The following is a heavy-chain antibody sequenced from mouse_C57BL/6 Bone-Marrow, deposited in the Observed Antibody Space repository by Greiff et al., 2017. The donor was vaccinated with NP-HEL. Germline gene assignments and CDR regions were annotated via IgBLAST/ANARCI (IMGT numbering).Heavy chain of an antibody. V-gene: IGHV1-82*01. Sequence: QVHVKQSGPELVKPGASVKISCKASGYAFSSSWMNWVKQRPGKGLEWIGRIYPGDGDTNYNGKFKGKATLTADKSSSTAYMQLSSLTSEDSAVYFCAINWDGGDYFDYWGQGTTLTVSS. D-gene: IGHD4-1*01. CDR3: AINWDGGDYFDY. CDR1: GYAFSSSW. CDR2: IYPGDGDT. J-gene: IGHJ2*01.